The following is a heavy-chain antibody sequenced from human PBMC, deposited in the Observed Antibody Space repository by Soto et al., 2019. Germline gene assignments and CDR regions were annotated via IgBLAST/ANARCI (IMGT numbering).Heavy chain of an antibody. Sequence: SETLSLTCTVSGGSISSYYWSWIRQPPGKGLEWIGYIYYSGSTNYNPSLKSRVTISVDTSKDQFSLKLSSVTAADTAVYYCARYNWGAMGAFDIWGQGTMVTVSS. CDR1: GGSISSYY. V-gene: IGHV4-59*01. CDR2: IYYSGST. CDR3: ARYNWGAMGAFDI. D-gene: IGHD1-1*01. J-gene: IGHJ3*02.